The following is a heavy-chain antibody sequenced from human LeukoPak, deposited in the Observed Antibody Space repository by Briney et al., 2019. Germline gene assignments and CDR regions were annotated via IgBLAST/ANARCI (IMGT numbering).Heavy chain of an antibody. D-gene: IGHD3-22*01. J-gene: IGHJ1*01. CDR2: IYQSGGT. V-gene: IGHV4-39*01. CDR1: GDSISSSRYY. Sequence: SETLSLTCTVSGDSISSSRYYWVWIRQPPGKGLEWIGTIYQSGGTYYNPPLKSRVTISADTSKNQFSLMLHSVTAADAAIYYCASYLDSSGYLQYFQPWGQGTLVTVSS. CDR3: ASYLDSSGYLQYFQP.